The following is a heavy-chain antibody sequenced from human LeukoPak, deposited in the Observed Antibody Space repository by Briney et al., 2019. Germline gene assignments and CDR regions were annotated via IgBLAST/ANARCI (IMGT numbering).Heavy chain of an antibody. CDR3: ARDPRESYGYKDY. V-gene: IGHV1-18*04. J-gene: IGHJ4*02. CDR2: ISAYNGNT. D-gene: IGHD5-18*01. Sequence: ASVKVSCKASGYTFTGYYMHWVRQAPGQGLEWMGWISAYNGNTNYAQKLQGRVTMTTDTSTSTAYMELSSLRSDDTAVYYCARDPRESYGYKDYWGQGTLVTVSS. CDR1: GYTFTGYY.